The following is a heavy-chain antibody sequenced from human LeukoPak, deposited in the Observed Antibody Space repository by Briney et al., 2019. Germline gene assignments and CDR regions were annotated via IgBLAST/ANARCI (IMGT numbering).Heavy chain of an antibody. CDR2: ISSGEYTI. D-gene: IGHD3-3*01. CDR1: GFTFRTFS. J-gene: IGHJ4*02. Sequence: GGSLRLSCAASGFTFRTFSFYWVRQAPGKGPEWISYISSGEYTIYYAESVKGRFTISRDNAKNLIFLQMNSLRAEDSAVYFCVGNQDFWSGYHAFEYWGQGILVTVSS. CDR3: VGNQDFWSGYHAFEY. V-gene: IGHV3-48*04.